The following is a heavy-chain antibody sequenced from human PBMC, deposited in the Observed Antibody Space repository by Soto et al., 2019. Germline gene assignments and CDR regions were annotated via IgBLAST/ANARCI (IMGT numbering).Heavy chain of an antibody. D-gene: IGHD2-2*02. Sequence: EVQLVESGGGLVQPGGSLRLSCAASGFIFSDHYMDWVRQAPGKGLEWVGRTRNKVNSYTTEYAASVKGRFTISRDDSKHSLYLQMNSLKPEDTAVYYCARDRIGYCVSTNCYSGMDVWGQGTTVTVSS. J-gene: IGHJ6*02. CDR1: GFIFSDHY. V-gene: IGHV3-72*01. CDR3: ARDRIGYCVSTNCYSGMDV. CDR2: TRNKVNSYTT.